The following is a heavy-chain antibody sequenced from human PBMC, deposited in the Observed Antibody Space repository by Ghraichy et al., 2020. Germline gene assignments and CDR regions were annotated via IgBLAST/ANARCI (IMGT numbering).Heavy chain of an antibody. V-gene: IGHV4-34*01. CDR3: ARGRYYYGSGSYYNVGDWFDP. CDR2: INHSGST. J-gene: IGHJ5*02. CDR1: GGSFSGYY. D-gene: IGHD3-10*01. Sequence: SETLSLTCAVYGGSFSGYYWSWIRQPPGKGLEWIGEINHSGSTNYNPSLKSRVTISVDTSKNQFSLKLSSVTAADTAVYYCARGRYYYGSGSYYNVGDWFDPWGQGTLVTVSS.